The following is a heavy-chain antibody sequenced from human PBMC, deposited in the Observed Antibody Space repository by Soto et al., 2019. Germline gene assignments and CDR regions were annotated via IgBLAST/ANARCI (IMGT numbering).Heavy chain of an antibody. J-gene: IGHJ4*02. Sequence: QITLKESGPTLVKPTQTLTLTCTFSGFSLSTSGVGVGWIRQPPGKALEWLALIYWDDDKRYSPSLKSRLTSTKDTSKNQVVLTMTNMDPVDTAPYYCAHRLLYGDYFDYWGQGTLVTVSS. CDR2: IYWDDDK. CDR1: GFSLSTSGVG. D-gene: IGHD3-16*02. V-gene: IGHV2-5*02. CDR3: AHRLLYGDYFDY.